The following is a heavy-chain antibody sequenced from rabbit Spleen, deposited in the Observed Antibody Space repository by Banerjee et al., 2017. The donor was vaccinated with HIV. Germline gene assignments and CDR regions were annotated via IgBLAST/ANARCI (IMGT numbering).Heavy chain of an antibody. CDR1: GIDFTNYY. V-gene: IGHV1S43*01. CDR3: ARLSSDWTYLKL. J-gene: IGHJ4*01. D-gene: IGHD8-1*01. CDR2: IYPAKGST. Sequence: QEHLVESGGGLVQPGGSLTLSCKASGIDFTNYYITWVRQAPGKGLEWIGIIYPAKGSTDYASWVNGRFTISSDNAQSTVDLKMTSLTAADTATYFCARLSSDWTYLKLWGPGTLVTVS.